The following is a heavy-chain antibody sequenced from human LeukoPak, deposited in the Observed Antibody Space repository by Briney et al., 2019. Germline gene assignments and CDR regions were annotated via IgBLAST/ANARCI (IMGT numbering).Heavy chain of an antibody. CDR2: IWYDGSNK. D-gene: IGHD6-19*01. CDR1: GFTFSSYA. CDR3: ARIRLDYSETRIDSFDI. Sequence: GGSLRLSCAASGFTFSSYAMHWVRQAPGKGLECVAVIWYDGSNKYYADSVKGRYTISRHNPNTLCLQVNSLKTEDTAVYYCARIRLDYSETRIDSFDIWGQGTMVTVSS. V-gene: IGHV3-33*01. J-gene: IGHJ3*02.